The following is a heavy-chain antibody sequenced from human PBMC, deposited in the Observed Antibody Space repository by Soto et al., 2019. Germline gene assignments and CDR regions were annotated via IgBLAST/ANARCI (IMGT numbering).Heavy chain of an antibody. Sequence: PGESLKISCKGSGYSFTSYWISWVRQMPGKGLEWMGRIDPSDSYTNYSPSFQGHVTISADKSISTAYLQWSSLKASDTAMYYCERLEDIVVVPAAPPGYYYGMDVWGQGTTVTVSS. V-gene: IGHV5-10-1*01. D-gene: IGHD2-2*01. CDR3: ERLEDIVVVPAAPPGYYYGMDV. J-gene: IGHJ6*02. CDR1: GYSFTSYW. CDR2: IDPSDSYT.